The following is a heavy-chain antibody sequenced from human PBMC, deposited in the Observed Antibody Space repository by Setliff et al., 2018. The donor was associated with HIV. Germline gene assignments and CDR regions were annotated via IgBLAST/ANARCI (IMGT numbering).Heavy chain of an antibody. CDR1: GDSIITYY. V-gene: IGHV4-4*08. J-gene: IGHJ4*02. CDR3: AREPDYSNYRRLDS. CDR2: IHHRGSS. D-gene: IGHD4-4*01. Sequence: SETLSLTCTVSGDSIITYYWTWIRQPPGKGLEWIGYIHHRGSSDYTPSLRSRVTXXVDTSKNQFSLKLTSVTAADTAVYYFAREPDYSNYRRLDSWGLGILVTVSS.